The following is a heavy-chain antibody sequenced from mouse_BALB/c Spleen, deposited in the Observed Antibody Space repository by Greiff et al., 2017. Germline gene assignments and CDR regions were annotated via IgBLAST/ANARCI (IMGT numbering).Heavy chain of an antibody. CDR2: INPSAGYT. Sequence: QVQLKESGAELAKPGASVKMSCKASGYTFTSYWMHWVKQRPGQGLEWIGYINPSAGYTEYNQKFKDKATLTADKSSSTAYMQLSSLTSEDSAVYYCARSIFLPGYYGSSYPYYFDYWGQGTTLTVSS. CDR1: GYTFTSYW. V-gene: IGHV1-7*01. J-gene: IGHJ2*01. D-gene: IGHD1-1*01. CDR3: ARSIFLPGYYGSSYPYYFDY.